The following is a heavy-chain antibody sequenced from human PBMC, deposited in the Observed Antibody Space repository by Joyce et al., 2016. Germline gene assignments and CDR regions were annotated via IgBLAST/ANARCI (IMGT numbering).Heavy chain of an antibody. CDR2: ISSSGSTI. Sequence: EVLLVESGGGLVQPGGSLRLSCVGSRITLSSYSMNWVRQAPGKGLEWVSYISSSGSTIYYADSVKGRFTISRDNAKSSLYLQMNSLRDEDTAVYYCARGGGRYSSSSIFGWFDPWGQGTLVTVSS. J-gene: IGHJ5*02. D-gene: IGHD6-13*01. CDR1: RITLSSYS. V-gene: IGHV3-48*02. CDR3: ARGGGRYSSSSIFGWFDP.